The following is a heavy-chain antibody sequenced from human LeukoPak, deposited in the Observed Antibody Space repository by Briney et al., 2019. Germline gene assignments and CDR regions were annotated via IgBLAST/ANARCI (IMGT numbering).Heavy chain of an antibody. CDR3: ARLTMVLAFDI. Sequence: PGGSLRLSCAASGFTFSDYWMTWVRQAPGKGLYWVSVIYSGGSTYYTDSVKGRFTISRDNSKNTLYLQMNSLRAEDTAVYYCARLTMVLAFDIWGQGTMVTVSS. CDR1: GFTFSDYW. D-gene: IGHD4/OR15-4a*01. CDR2: IYSGGST. J-gene: IGHJ3*02. V-gene: IGHV3-53*01.